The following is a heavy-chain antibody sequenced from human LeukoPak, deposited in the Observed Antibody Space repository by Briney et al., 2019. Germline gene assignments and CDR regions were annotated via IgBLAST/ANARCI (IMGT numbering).Heavy chain of an antibody. CDR2: IKQDGSEK. J-gene: IGHJ4*02. CDR3: ARDAVVVTAKEYYFDY. V-gene: IGHV3-7*01. CDR1: GFTFSSYW. Sequence: GGSLRLSCAASGFTFSSYWMSWVRQAPGKGLEWVANIKQDGSEKCYVDSVKGRFTISRDNAKNSLYLQMNSLRAEDTAVYYCARDAVVVTAKEYYFDYWGQGTLVTVSS. D-gene: IGHD2-21*02.